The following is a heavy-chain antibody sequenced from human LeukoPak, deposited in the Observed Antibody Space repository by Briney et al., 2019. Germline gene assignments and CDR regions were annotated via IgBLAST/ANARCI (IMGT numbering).Heavy chain of an antibody. D-gene: IGHD5-12*01. CDR2: MNPNSGNT. Sequence: GASVKVSCKVSGYTFTSYDINWVRQATGQGLEWMGWMNPNSGNTGYAQEFQGRVTMTRNTSISTAYMELSSLRSEDTAVYYCARGKRVATSIGYYMDVWGKGTTVTISS. V-gene: IGHV1-8*01. J-gene: IGHJ6*03. CDR3: ARGKRVATSIGYYMDV. CDR1: GYTFTSYD.